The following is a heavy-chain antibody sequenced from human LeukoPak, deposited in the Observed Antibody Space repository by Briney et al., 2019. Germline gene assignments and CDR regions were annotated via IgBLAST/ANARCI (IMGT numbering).Heavy chain of an antibody. CDR2: ISAYNGNT. D-gene: IGHD3-3*01. J-gene: IGHJ5*02. CDR3: ARVKQLRFLEWLSMGHWFDP. CDR1: GYTFTSYG. V-gene: IGHV1-18*01. Sequence: ASVKVSCKASGYTFTSYGISWVRQAPGQGLEWMGWISAYNGNTNYAQKLQGRVTMTTDTSTSTAYMELRSLRSDDTAVYYCARVKQLRFLEWLSMGHWFDPWGQGTLVTVSS.